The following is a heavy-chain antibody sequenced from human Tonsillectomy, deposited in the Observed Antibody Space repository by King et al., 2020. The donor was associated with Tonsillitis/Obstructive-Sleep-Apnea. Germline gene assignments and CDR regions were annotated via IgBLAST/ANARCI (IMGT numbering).Heavy chain of an antibody. J-gene: IGHJ4*02. Sequence: QLQESGPGLVKPSETLSLTCTVSGGSVSSGSYYWSWIRQPTGKGLEWIGYIYYSGSTNYNPSLKSRVTISVDTSKNQFSLRLCSVTAADTAVYYCARVGSTFRDYWGQGTLVTVSS. V-gene: IGHV4-61*01. CDR3: ARVGSTFRDY. D-gene: IGHD1-26*01. CDR2: IYYSGST. CDR1: GGSVSSGSYY.